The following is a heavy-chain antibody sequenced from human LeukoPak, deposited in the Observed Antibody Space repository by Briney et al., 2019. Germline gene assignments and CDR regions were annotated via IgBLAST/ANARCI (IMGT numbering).Heavy chain of an antibody. J-gene: IGHJ4*02. D-gene: IGHD2-15*01. CDR2: IIPILGIA. CDR3: ARVAACSSGGSCYPGGLDY. V-gene: IGHV1-69*04. Sequence: SVKVSCKASGGTFSSYAISWVRQAPGQGLEWMGRIIPILGIANYAQKFQGRVTITADKSTSTAYMELSSLRSEDTAVYYCARVAACSSGGSCYPGGLDYWGQGTLVTVSS. CDR1: GGTFSSYA.